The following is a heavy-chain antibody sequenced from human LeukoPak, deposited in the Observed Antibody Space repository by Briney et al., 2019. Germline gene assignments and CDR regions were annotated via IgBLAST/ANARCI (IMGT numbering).Heavy chain of an antibody. CDR1: GFTFINYA. CDR3: ARGHNSGSYYYMDV. CDR2: FTGGGGGA. D-gene: IGHD6-19*01. V-gene: IGHV3-23*01. Sequence: PGGSLRLSCAATGFTFINYATTWVRQAPGKGPEWVSGFTGGGGGAYYADSVKGRFTISRDNSMNTLSLQMNSLRAEDTAIYYCARGHNSGSYYYMDVWGKGTTVTVSS. J-gene: IGHJ6*03.